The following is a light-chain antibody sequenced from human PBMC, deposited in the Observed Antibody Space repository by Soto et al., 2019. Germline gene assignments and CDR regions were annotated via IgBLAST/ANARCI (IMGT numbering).Light chain of an antibody. V-gene: IGLV2-8*01. CDR3: SSYGGSNNLV. CDR1: SSDVGGYNS. J-gene: IGLJ2*01. CDR2: EVN. Sequence: QSALTQPPSASGSPGQSVTISCTGTSSDVGGYNSVSWYQQHPGKAPKLMIYEVNKRPSGVPDRFSGSKSGNTASLTVSGPQVEDEADYYCSSYGGSNNLVFGGGTKLTVL.